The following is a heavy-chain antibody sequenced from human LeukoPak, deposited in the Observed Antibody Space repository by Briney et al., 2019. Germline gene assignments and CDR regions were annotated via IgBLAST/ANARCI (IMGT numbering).Heavy chain of an antibody. V-gene: IGHV3-33*01. CDR3: ARDQASTFGGVTLDV. CDR1: GFTFSSYG. D-gene: IGHD3-16*01. Sequence: GRSLRLSCAASGFTFSSYGMHWVRQAPGKGLEWVAVMWYDGSNKYYADSVKGRFTISRDNSKNTLYLQMNSLRAEDTAVYYCARDQASTFGGVTLDVWGQGTTVTVSS. J-gene: IGHJ6*02. CDR2: MWYDGSNK.